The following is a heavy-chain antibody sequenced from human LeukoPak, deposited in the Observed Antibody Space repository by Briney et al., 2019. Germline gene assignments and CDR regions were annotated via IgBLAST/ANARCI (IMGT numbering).Heavy chain of an antibody. CDR1: GFTFSSYG. CDR2: FSGSGDGT. J-gene: IGHJ3*02. CDR3: ARDGYSYTSRNNDGFDI. Sequence: PGGSLRLSCAGSGFTFSSYGMTWVRQAPGKGLEWVSTFSGSGDGTFYADSVKGRFTITRDDSKNTLYLQMNSLTAEYTAVYYCARDGYSYTSRNNDGFDIWGQGTMVTVSS. V-gene: IGHV3-23*01. D-gene: IGHD6-13*01.